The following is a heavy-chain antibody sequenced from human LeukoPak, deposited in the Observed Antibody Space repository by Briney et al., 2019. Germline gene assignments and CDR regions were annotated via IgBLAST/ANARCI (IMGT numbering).Heavy chain of an antibody. CDR1: GGSISSGGYY. Sequence: SQTLSLTCTVSGGSISSGGYYWSWIRQHPGKGLEWIGYIYYSGSTYSNPSLKSRVTISVDTSKNQLSLNLSSVTAADTAVYYCARYCSSTNCYKGGFDPWGQGTLVTVSS. V-gene: IGHV4-31*03. D-gene: IGHD2-2*02. CDR2: IYYSGST. J-gene: IGHJ5*02. CDR3: ARYCSSTNCYKGGFDP.